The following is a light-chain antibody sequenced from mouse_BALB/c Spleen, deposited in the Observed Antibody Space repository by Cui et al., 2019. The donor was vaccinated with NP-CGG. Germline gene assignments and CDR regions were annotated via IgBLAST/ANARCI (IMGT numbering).Light chain of an antibody. Sequence: QAVATQESAITTSPGETVTLTCRSSNGAVTTSNYANWVQEKPDHLFTGLIGGTNNRAPGVPARFSGSLIGDKAALTITGAQTEDEAIYFCALWYSNHWVFGGGTKLTVL. CDR1: NGAVTTSNY. V-gene: IGLV1*01. CDR2: GTN. J-gene: IGLJ1*01. CDR3: ALWYSNHWV.